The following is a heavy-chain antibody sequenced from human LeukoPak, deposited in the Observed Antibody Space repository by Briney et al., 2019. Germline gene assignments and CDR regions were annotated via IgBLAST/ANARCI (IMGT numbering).Heavy chain of an antibody. Sequence: PSETLSLTCAVYGGSFSGYFWSWIRQPPGKGLEWIGEINHSGSTNYNPSLKSRVTISVDTSKNQFSLKLSSVTAADTAVYYCATGPDSGYVRYWGQGTLVTVSS. J-gene: IGHJ4*02. CDR2: INHSGST. D-gene: IGHD5-12*01. CDR3: ATGPDSGYVRY. V-gene: IGHV4-34*01. CDR1: GGSFSGYF.